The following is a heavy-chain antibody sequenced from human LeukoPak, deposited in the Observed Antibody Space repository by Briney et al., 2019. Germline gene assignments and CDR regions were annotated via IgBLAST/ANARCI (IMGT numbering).Heavy chain of an antibody. CDR3: ARKGTRQATITEAELFDY. D-gene: IGHD5-12*01. J-gene: IGHJ4*02. Sequence: ASVAVSFKASGYTFTSYGISWVRQAPGQGLEWMGWISAYNGNTNYAQKLQGRVTMTTDTSTSTAYMELRSLRSDDTAVYYCARKGTRQATITEAELFDYWGQGTLVTVSS. V-gene: IGHV1-18*04. CDR1: GYTFTSYG. CDR2: ISAYNGNT.